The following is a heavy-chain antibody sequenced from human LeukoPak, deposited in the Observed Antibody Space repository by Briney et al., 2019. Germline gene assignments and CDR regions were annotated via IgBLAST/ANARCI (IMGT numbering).Heavy chain of an antibody. J-gene: IGHJ5*02. CDR1: GGSISSYY. Sequence: SETLSLTCTVSGGSISSYYWSWIRQHPGKGLEWIGYIYYSGSTYYNPSLKSRVTISVDTSKNQFSLKLSSVTAADTAVYYCARCRLAASWFDPWGQGTLVTVSS. CDR3: ARCRLAASWFDP. V-gene: IGHV4-59*06. CDR2: IYYSGST. D-gene: IGHD6-25*01.